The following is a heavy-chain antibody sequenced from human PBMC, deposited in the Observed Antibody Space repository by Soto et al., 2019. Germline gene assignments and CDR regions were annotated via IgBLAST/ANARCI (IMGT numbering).Heavy chain of an antibody. V-gene: IGHV3-23*01. CDR1: GFTFSSYA. D-gene: IGHD2-15*01. Sequence: GSLRLSCAASGFTFSSYAMSWVRQAPGKGLEWVSAISGSGGSTYYADSVKGRFTISRDNSKNTLYLQMNSLRAEDTAVYYCTKEGVPPGYCSGGSCYKNNYYYYGMDVWGQGTTVTVSS. J-gene: IGHJ6*02. CDR2: ISGSGGST. CDR3: TKEGVPPGYCSGGSCYKNNYYYYGMDV.